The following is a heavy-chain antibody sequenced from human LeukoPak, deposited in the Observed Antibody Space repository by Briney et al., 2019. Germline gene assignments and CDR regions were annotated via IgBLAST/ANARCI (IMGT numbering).Heavy chain of an antibody. CDR3: AREIMVRGVITYYFDY. V-gene: IGHV4-61*02. Sequence: SETLSLTCTVSGSSISSGSYYWSWIRQPAGKGLEWIGRIYTSGSTNYNPSLKSRVTISVDTSKNQFSLKLSSVTAADTAVYYCAREIMVRGVITYYFDYWGQGTLVTVSS. J-gene: IGHJ4*02. CDR1: GSSISSGSYY. D-gene: IGHD3-10*01. CDR2: IYTSGST.